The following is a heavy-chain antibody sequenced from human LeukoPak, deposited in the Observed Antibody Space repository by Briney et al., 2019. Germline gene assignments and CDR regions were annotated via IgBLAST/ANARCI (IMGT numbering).Heavy chain of an antibody. CDR2: INGSGGST. CDR3: AKGSTGIIVLMVYAIYRDWFDP. Sequence: PGGSLRLSCAASGFTFSSYAMSWVRQAPGKGLVWVSAINGSGGSTYYADSVKGRFTISRDNSKNTLYLQMNSLRAEDTAVYYCAKGSTGIIVLMVYAIYRDWFDPWGQGTLVTVSS. CDR1: GFTFSSYA. V-gene: IGHV3-23*01. D-gene: IGHD2-8*01. J-gene: IGHJ5*02.